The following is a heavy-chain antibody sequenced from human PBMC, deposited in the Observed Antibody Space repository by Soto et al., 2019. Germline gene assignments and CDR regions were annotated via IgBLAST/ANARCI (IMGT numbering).Heavy chain of an antibody. D-gene: IGHD3-10*01. Sequence: EVQLVESGGGLVQPGGSLRLSCAASGLTFSSYAMPWVRQATGKGLEWVSTVGTVGDTYYPGSVKGHFTISRENAKNSLYLQMNSLRAGDTAVYYCARGGFGEIDYWGQGTLVTVSS. CDR1: GLTFSSYA. J-gene: IGHJ4*02. CDR3: ARGGFGEIDY. V-gene: IGHV3-13*01. CDR2: VGTVGDT.